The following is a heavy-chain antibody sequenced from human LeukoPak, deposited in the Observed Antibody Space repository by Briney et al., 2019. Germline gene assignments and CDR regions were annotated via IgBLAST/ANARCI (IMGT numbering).Heavy chain of an antibody. CDR1: SGSISSSTYY. V-gene: IGHV4-39*01. D-gene: IGHD3-9*01. CDR2: IYYSGST. CDR3: ARGGLGPYDILTGYSLWNWFDP. Sequence: SETLSLTCTVSSGSISSSTYYWGWIRQPPGKGLEWIGSIYYSGSTYYNPSLKSRVTISVDTSKNQFSLNLSSVTAADTAVYYCARGGLGPYDILTGYSLWNWFDPWGQGTLVTVSS. J-gene: IGHJ5*02.